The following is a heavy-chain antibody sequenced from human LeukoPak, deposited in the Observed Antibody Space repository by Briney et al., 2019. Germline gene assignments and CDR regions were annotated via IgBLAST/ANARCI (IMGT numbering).Heavy chain of an antibody. Sequence: KTSETLSLTCAVYGGSFSGYYWSWIRQPPGKGLEWIGEINHSGSTNYNPSLKSRVTISVDTSKNQFSLKLSSVTAADTAVYYCARETPGYCSSTSCWGYWFDPWGQGTLVTVSS. J-gene: IGHJ5*02. CDR2: INHSGST. CDR1: GGSFSGYY. CDR3: ARETPGYCSSTSCWGYWFDP. D-gene: IGHD2-2*03. V-gene: IGHV4-34*01.